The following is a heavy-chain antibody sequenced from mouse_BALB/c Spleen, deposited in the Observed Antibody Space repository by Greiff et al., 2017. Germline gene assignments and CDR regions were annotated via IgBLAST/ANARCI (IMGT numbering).Heavy chain of an antibody. V-gene: IGHV5-12-1*01. Sequence: EVKLMESGGGLVKPGGSLKLSCAASGFAFSSYDMSWVRQTPEKRLEWVAYISSGGGSTYYPDTVKGRFTISRDNAKNTLYLQMSSLKSEDTAMYYCARHNYGDYFDYWGQGTTLTVSS. D-gene: IGHD1-1*02. J-gene: IGHJ2*01. CDR1: GFAFSSYD. CDR3: ARHNYGDYFDY. CDR2: ISSGGGST.